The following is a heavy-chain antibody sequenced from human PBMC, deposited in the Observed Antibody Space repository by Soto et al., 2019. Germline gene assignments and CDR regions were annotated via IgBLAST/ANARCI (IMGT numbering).Heavy chain of an antibody. D-gene: IGHD4-17*01. CDR3: AREGGDDIYYYYYYGMDV. Sequence: PGGSLRLSCAASGFTFSTYSMNWVRQAPGKGLEWVSYISGSGGNTYYADSVKGRFTISRDNSENTLHLQMNSLRAEDTAVYYCAREGGDDIYYYYYYGMDVWDQGTTVTVSS. CDR2: ISGSGGNT. CDR1: GFTFSTYS. V-gene: IGHV3-48*01. J-gene: IGHJ6*02.